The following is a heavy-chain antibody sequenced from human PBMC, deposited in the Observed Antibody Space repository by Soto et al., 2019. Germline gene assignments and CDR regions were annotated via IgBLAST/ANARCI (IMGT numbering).Heavy chain of an antibody. V-gene: IGHV4-39*01. CDR2: IYYSGST. CDR3: ARRYGQAFDI. J-gene: IGHJ3*02. Sequence: SETLSLTCTVSGCSISSSSYYWGWIRQPPGKGLEWIGSIYYSGSTYYNPSLKSRVTISVDTSKNQFSLKLSSVTAADTAVYYCARRYGQAFDIWGQGTMVT. CDR1: GCSISSSSYY. D-gene: IGHD4-17*01.